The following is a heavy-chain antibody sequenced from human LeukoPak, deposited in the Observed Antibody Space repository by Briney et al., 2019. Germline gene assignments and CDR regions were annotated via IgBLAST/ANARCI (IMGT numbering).Heavy chain of an antibody. J-gene: IGHJ4*02. Sequence: GASVKVSCKASGGTFSSYAISWVRQAPGQGLEWMGGIIPIFGTANYAQKFQGRVTITTDESTSTAYMELSSLRSEDTAVYYCARQDYGDYYFDYWGQGTLVTVSS. CDR1: GGTFSSYA. CDR3: ARQDYGDYYFDY. V-gene: IGHV1-69*05. D-gene: IGHD4-17*01. CDR2: IIPIFGTA.